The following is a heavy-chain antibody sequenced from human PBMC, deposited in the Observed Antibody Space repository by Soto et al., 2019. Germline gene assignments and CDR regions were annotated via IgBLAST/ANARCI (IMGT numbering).Heavy chain of an antibody. Sequence: QVQLVQSGAEVKRPGSSVKVSCKASGDTFSFYSFNWLRQPPGLGLEGMGRINPILSMSNYAQRFQGRVTMTADKSTTTAYMELSGLRSEDTAIYYCASSYGSGYRAFDYWGQGALVTVSS. D-gene: IGHD3-10*01. J-gene: IGHJ4*02. CDR3: ASSYGSGYRAFDY. CDR2: INPILSMS. V-gene: IGHV1-69*02. CDR1: GDTFSFYS.